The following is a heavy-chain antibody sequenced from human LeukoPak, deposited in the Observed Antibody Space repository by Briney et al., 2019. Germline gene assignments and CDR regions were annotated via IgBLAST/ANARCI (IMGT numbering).Heavy chain of an antibody. V-gene: IGHV4-39*01. CDR2: IYSSGST. CDR1: GASVSGSNYY. Sequence: PSETLSLTCAVSGASVSGSNYYWGWIRQPPGKGLEWIGNIYSSGSTYYNASLQSRVTISIDTSKNQFSLRLNSVTAADTAMYHCAKSGGYGLIDYWGQGTRVTVSS. J-gene: IGHJ4*02. D-gene: IGHD1-26*01. CDR3: AKSGGYGLIDY.